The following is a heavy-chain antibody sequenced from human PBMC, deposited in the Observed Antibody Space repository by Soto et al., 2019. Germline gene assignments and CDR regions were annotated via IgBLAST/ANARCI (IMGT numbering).Heavy chain of an antibody. Sequence: GASVKVSCKASGYTFTRYTMNWVRQAPGQRLEWMGWINPDNGNTKYSQKFQDRVIITRDTSASTAYMDLSSLRSEDTAVYYCATGIATGQLGPWGQRTLVTVSS. D-gene: IGHD2-15*01. V-gene: IGHV1-3*01. J-gene: IGHJ5*02. CDR3: ATGIATGQLGP. CDR2: INPDNGNT. CDR1: GYTFTRYT.